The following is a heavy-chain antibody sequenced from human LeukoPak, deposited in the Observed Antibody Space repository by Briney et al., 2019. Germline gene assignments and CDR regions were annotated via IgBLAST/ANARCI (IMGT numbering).Heavy chain of an antibody. V-gene: IGHV3-53*01. CDR3: ARDKCSGTYQYFGY. Sequence: GGSLRLSCAVSGFTVSSNSMSWVRQAPGKGLEWVSVIYSVGSTKNADSVKGRFIISRDNPNNTLYLQMNSLRAEDTAVYYCARDKCSGTYQYFGYWGQGILVTVSS. CDR2: IYSVGST. J-gene: IGHJ4*02. CDR1: GFTVSSNS. D-gene: IGHD1-26*01.